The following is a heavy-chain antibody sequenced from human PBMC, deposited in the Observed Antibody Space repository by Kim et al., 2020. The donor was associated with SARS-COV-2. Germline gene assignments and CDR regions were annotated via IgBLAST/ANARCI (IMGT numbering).Heavy chain of an antibody. CDR3: ARAPTIGNYYFDY. CDR2: ISSSSSYI. Sequence: GGSLRLSCAASGFTFSSYSMNWVRQAPGKGLEWVSSISSSSSYIYYADSVKGRFTISRDNAKNSASLQMDSLRAEDTAVYYCARAPTIGNYYFDYWAQGTLVTVSS. CDR1: GFTFSSYS. V-gene: IGHV3-21*01. J-gene: IGHJ4*02. D-gene: IGHD1-26*01.